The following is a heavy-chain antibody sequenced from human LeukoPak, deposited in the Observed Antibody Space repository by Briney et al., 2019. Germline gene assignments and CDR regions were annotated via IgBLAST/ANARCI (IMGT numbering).Heavy chain of an antibody. V-gene: IGHV4-61*02. J-gene: IGHJ5*02. Sequence: SGTLSLTCAVTGGSISSGSYYWSWIRQPAGKGLEWIRRIYTSGSTNYNPSLKSRVTISVDTSKNQFSLKLSSVTAADTAVYYCARGGWRTIFGVAHEGWFDPWGQGTLVTVSS. CDR3: ARGGWRTIFGVAHEGWFDP. CDR1: GGSISSGSYY. CDR2: IYTSGST. D-gene: IGHD3-3*01.